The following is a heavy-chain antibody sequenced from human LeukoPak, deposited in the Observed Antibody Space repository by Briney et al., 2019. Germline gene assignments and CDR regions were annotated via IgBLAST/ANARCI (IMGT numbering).Heavy chain of an antibody. CDR2: INADEDRA. CDR1: GFTFSDYW. D-gene: IGHD6-13*01. Sequence: SGVALRLSCAASGFTFSDYWMHWVRQAPGKGLVWVSHINADEDRAAYADSVKGRFTISRDNARNTLYLQMNSLRAEDTAVYYCARCIAAAGNKLSFGEFDPWGQGTLVTVSS. V-gene: IGHV3-74*01. J-gene: IGHJ5*02. CDR3: ARCIAAAGNKLSFGEFDP.